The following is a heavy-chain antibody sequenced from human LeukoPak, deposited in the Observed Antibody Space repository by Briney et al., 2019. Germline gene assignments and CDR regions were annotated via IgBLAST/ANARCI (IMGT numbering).Heavy chain of an antibody. J-gene: IGHJ4*02. V-gene: IGHV3-9*01. Sequence: GGSLRLSCAASGFTFDDYAMHWVRQAPGKGLEWVSGISWNSGSIGYADSVKGRFTISRDNAKNSLYLQMNSLRAEDTALYYCAKDLHSGYDSPPIFDYWGQGTLVTVPS. CDR3: AKDLHSGYDSPPIFDY. CDR1: GFTFDDYA. D-gene: IGHD5-12*01. CDR2: ISWNSGSI.